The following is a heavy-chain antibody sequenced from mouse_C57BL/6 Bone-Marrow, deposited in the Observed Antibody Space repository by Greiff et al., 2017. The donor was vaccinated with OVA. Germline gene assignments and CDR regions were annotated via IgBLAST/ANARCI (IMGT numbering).Heavy chain of an antibody. CDR2: ISSGGSYT. J-gene: IGHJ1*03. CDR1: GFTFSSYG. D-gene: IGHD1-1*01. Sequence: EVQGVESGGDLVKPGGSLKLSCAASGFTFSSYGMSWVRQTPDKRLEWVATISSGGSYTYYPDSVKGRFTIYRDNAKNTLYLQMSSLKSEDTAMYYCASPYYYGSSYWYFDVWGTGTTVTVSS. CDR3: ASPYYYGSSYWYFDV. V-gene: IGHV5-6*01.